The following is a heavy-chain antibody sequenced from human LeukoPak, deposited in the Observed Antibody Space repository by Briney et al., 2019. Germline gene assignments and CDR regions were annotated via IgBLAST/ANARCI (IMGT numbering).Heavy chain of an antibody. CDR1: GYSFTNYW. CDR2: IYPGDSDT. Sequence: GESLKISCKGSGYSFTNYWIAWGRQMPGKGLEWMGIIYPGDSDTRYSPSFQGQVTISADKSISTVYLQWSSLKASDTAMYYCARSPLYSSGWYALDYWGQGTLVTVSS. CDR3: ARSPLYSSGWYALDY. V-gene: IGHV5-51*01. D-gene: IGHD6-19*01. J-gene: IGHJ4*02.